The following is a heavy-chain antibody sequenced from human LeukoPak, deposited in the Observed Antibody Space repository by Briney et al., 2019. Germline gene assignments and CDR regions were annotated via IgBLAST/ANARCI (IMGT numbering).Heavy chain of an antibody. Sequence: ASVKVSFKASGYTFTVYYMHWVRQAPGQGLEWMGWINPNSGGTNYAQKFQGRVTMTRDTSISTAYMELSRLRSDDTAVYYCASKTTYCSSTSCPFYYGMDVWGQGTTVTVSS. D-gene: IGHD2-2*01. CDR2: INPNSGGT. J-gene: IGHJ6*02. CDR3: ASKTTYCSSTSCPFYYGMDV. V-gene: IGHV1-2*02. CDR1: GYTFTVYY.